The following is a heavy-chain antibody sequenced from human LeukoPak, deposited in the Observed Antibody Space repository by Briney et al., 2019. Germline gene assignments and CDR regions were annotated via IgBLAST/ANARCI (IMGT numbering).Heavy chain of an antibody. CDR3: ARSGSGSSWFGGTLWAFDI. CDR2: IIPKSGDA. J-gene: IGHJ3*02. V-gene: IGHV1-2*06. D-gene: IGHD6-13*01. CDR1: GYTFTGYH. Sequence: GASVKVSCKTSGYTFTGYHIHWVRQAPGQGLEWMGRIIPKSGDANYAQQFQARIIMTRDTSSSTVYMEVIRLKSDDTAVYYCARSGSGSSWFGGTLWAFDIWGQGTMVTVSS.